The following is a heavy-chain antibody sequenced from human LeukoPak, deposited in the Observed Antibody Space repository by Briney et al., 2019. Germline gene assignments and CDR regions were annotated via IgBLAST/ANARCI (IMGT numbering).Heavy chain of an antibody. CDR2: ISAYNGNT. D-gene: IGHD3-9*01. CDR1: GYTFTSYG. Sequence: ASVKVSCKASGYTFTSYGNSWVRQAPGQGLEWMGWISAYNGNTNYAQKLQGRVTMTTDTSTSTAYMELRSLRSDDTAVYYCARAELRYFDWPPGDYWGQGTLVTVSS. J-gene: IGHJ4*02. V-gene: IGHV1-18*01. CDR3: ARAELRYFDWPPGDY.